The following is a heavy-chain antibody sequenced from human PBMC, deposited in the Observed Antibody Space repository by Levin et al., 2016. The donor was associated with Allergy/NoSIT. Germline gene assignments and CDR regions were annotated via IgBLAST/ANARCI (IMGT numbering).Heavy chain of an antibody. CDR2: ISYDGSNK. Sequence: GGSLRLSCAASGFTFSSYGMHWVRQAPGKGLEWVAVISYDGSNKYYADSVKGRFTISRDNSKNTLSLQMNSLRAEDTAVYYCAKTQEGYDTSGYYHYFYYYGMDVWGQGTTVTVSS. CDR3: AKTQEGYDTSGYYHYFYYYGMDV. D-gene: IGHD3-22*01. V-gene: IGHV3-30*18. CDR1: GFTFSSYG. J-gene: IGHJ6*02.